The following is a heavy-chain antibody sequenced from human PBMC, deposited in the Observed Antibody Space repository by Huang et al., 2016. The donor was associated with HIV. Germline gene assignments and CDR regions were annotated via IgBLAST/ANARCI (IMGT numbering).Heavy chain of an antibody. CDR3: ARHRTSSYIDS. Sequence: QLQLQQSGPGLVKPSETLSLTCSVSGGSISSSGYYWEWIRQPPGKGLECVGSIFYTATVYYNPSLKRRATISIDTSENRFSLNLTSVTAADTALYFCARHRTSSYIDSWGRGSLVTVSS. V-gene: IGHV4-39*01. CDR1: GGSISSSGYY. D-gene: IGHD3-10*01. CDR2: IFYTATV. J-gene: IGHJ4*02.